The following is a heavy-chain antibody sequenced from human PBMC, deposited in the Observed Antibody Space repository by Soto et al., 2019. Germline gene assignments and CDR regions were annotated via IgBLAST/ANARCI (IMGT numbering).Heavy chain of an antibody. J-gene: IGHJ3*02. CDR1: GYPVTAYY. V-gene: IGHV1-2*02. CDR2: INPATGAA. D-gene: IGHD6-19*01. Sequence: QLHLVQSGAVVKKPGASVTVSCSASGYPVTAYYMHWVRQAPGRGLEWMGGINPATGAAKYTQTFRGRGTMTRDTSTSTVFMELSGLTSEDTAVFYWARGGGGGVAGSAAFDMWGQGTLVTVSS. CDR3: ARGGGGGVAGSAAFDM.